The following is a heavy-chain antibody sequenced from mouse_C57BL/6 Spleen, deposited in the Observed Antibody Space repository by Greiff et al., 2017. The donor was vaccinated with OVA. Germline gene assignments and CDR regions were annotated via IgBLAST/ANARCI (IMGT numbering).Heavy chain of an antibody. D-gene: IGHD1-1*01. V-gene: IGHV1-5*01. Sequence: EVQLQQSGTVLARPGASVKMSCKTSGYTFTSYWMHWVKQRPGQGLEWIGAIYPGNSDTSYNQKFKGKAKLTAVPSASTAYMELSSLTNEDAAVYYCTSPNYYGSSYDDFDYWGQGTTLTVAS. CDR3: TSPNYYGSSYDDFDY. J-gene: IGHJ2*01. CDR2: IYPGNSDT. CDR1: GYTFTSYW.